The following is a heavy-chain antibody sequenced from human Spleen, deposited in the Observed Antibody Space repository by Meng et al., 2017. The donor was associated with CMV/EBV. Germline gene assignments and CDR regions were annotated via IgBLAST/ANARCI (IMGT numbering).Heavy chain of an antibody. CDR3: ARAGTYDIWSGYPPSG. J-gene: IGHJ4*02. CDR1: GTFSSYA. D-gene: IGHD3-3*01. CDR2: IIPILGLA. Sequence: GTFSSYAISWLRQAPGQGLAWMGVIIPILGLANYAQKFQGRVTITAAKSTSTAYMELSSLRSEDTAVYYCARAGTYDIWSGYPPSGWGQGTLVTVSS. V-gene: IGHV1-69*10.